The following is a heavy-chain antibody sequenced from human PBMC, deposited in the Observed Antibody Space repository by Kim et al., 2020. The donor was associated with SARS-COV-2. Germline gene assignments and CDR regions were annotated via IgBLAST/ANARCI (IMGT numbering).Heavy chain of an antibody. CDR3: AREAYYYGSGSYYTDAFDI. V-gene: IGHV1-2*04. J-gene: IGHJ3*02. CDR1: GYTFTGYY. CDR2: INPNSGGT. D-gene: IGHD3-10*01. Sequence: ASVKVSCKSSGYTFTGYYMHWVRQAPGQGLEWMGWINPNSGGTNYAQKFQGWVTMTRDTSISTAYMELSRLRSDDTAVYYCAREAYYYGSGSYYTDAFDIWGQGTMVTVSS.